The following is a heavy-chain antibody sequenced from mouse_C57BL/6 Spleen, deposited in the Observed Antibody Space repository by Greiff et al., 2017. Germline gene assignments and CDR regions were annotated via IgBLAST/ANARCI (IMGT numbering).Heavy chain of an antibody. D-gene: IGHD3-2*02. J-gene: IGHJ3*01. CDR1: GYTFTSYT. CDR2: INPSSGYT. V-gene: IGHV1-4*01. CDR3: AKTAQATFAY. Sequence: VKLMESGAELARPGASVKMSCKASGYTFTSYTMHWVKQRPGQGLEWIGYINPSSGYTKYNQKFKDKATLTADKSSSTAYMQLSSLTSEDSAVYYCAKTAQATFAYWGQGTLVTVSA.